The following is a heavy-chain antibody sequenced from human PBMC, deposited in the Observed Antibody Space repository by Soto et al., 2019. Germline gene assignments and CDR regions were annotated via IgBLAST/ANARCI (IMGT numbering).Heavy chain of an antibody. CDR1: GFSLSTSGVR. Sequence: QITLKESGPTLVKPTQTLTLTCTFSGFSLSTSGVRVGWIRQPPGKALEWLALIYWKDDNRYSPSLKSTLTITNDTSKNRVVLTFSDMDPVDSATYSCAHRLSSYGYLGSAFDIWGQGTTVTVSS. D-gene: IGHD5-18*01. J-gene: IGHJ3*02. CDR2: IYWKDDN. V-gene: IGHV2-5*01. CDR3: AHRLSSYGYLGSAFDI.